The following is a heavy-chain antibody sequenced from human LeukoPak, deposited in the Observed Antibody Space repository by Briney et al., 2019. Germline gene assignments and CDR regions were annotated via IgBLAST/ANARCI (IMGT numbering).Heavy chain of an antibody. D-gene: IGHD2-2*01. Sequence: GGSLRLSCTTSGFTFSSYGMSWVLQAPGKGLEWVSAISGSGGRIYFADSLKGRFTISRDNSKNTLYLQMNSLKTEDTAVYYCTSTDIVVVPAASGSRDYWGQGTLVTVSS. CDR3: TSTDIVVVPAASGSRDY. CDR2: ISGSGGRI. CDR1: GFTFSSYG. V-gene: IGHV3-23*01. J-gene: IGHJ4*02.